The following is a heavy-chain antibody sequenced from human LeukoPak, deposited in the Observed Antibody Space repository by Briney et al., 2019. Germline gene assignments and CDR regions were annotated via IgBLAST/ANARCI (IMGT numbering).Heavy chain of an antibody. D-gene: IGHD3-10*01. CDR2: IYYSGST. CDR1: GGSISSGGYY. Sequence: SETLSLTCTVSGGSISSGGYYWSWIRQHPGKGLEWIGYIYYSGSTYYNPSLKSRVTISVDTSKNQFSLKLSSVTAADTAVYYCGAYSGSYYNYHDYWGQGTLVTVSS. J-gene: IGHJ4*02. V-gene: IGHV4-31*03. CDR3: GAYSGSYYNYHDY.